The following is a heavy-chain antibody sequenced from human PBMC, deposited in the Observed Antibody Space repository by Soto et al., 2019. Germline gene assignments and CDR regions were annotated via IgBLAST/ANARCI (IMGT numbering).Heavy chain of an antibody. CDR2: IYYSGST. V-gene: IGHV4-30-4*01. CDR3: AREAVYCASTSCYLDYYGMDV. CDR1: GGSISSGDYY. J-gene: IGHJ6*02. Sequence: SETLSLTCTVSGGSISSGDYYWNWIRQPPGKGLEWIGFIYYSGSTYYNPSLKSRVTISVDTSSNQFSLKLSSVTAADAAVYYCAREAVYCASTSCYLDYYGMDVWGQGTTVTV. D-gene: IGHD2-2*01.